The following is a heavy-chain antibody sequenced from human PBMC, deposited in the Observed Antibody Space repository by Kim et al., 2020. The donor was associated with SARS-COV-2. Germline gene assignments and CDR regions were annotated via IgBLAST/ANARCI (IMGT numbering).Heavy chain of an antibody. CDR1: GFTFSDYY. V-gene: IGHV3-11*06. D-gene: IGHD3-22*01. CDR2: ISSSSSYT. Sequence: GGSLRLSCAASGFTFSDYYMSWIRQAPGKGLEWVSYISSSSSYTNYADSVKGRFTISRDNAKNSLYLQMNSLRAEDTAVYYCARGHSMIAAIKYYFDYWGQGTLVTVSS. CDR3: ARGHSMIAAIKYYFDY. J-gene: IGHJ4*02.